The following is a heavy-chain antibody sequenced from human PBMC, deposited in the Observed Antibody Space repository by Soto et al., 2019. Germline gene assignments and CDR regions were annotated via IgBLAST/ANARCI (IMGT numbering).Heavy chain of an antibody. CDR2: ISYDGSNK. J-gene: IGHJ6*02. CDR3: ARDMAVAGIYYYYYYGMDV. Sequence: PGGSLRLSCAASGFTFGSYAMHWVRQAPGKGLEWVAVISYDGSNKYYADSVKGRFTISRDNSKNTLYLQMNSPRAEDTAVYYCARDMAVAGIYYYYYYGMDVWGQGTTVTVSS. V-gene: IGHV3-30-3*01. D-gene: IGHD6-19*01. CDR1: GFTFGSYA.